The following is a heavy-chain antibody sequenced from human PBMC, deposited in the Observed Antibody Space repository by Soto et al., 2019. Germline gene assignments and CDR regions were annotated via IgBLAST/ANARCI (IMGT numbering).Heavy chain of an antibody. CDR3: SSYLQRITMFRGFSGGMHV. J-gene: IGHJ6*02. CDR2: INAGNGNT. CDR1: GYTFTSYA. Sequence: ASVKVSCKASGYTFTSYAMHWVRQAPGQRLEWMGWINAGNGNTKYSQKFQGRVTITRDTSASTAYMELSSLRSEDTAVYYCSSYLQRITMFRGFSGGMHVWGQGTTVTVSS. D-gene: IGHD3-10*01. V-gene: IGHV1-3*01.